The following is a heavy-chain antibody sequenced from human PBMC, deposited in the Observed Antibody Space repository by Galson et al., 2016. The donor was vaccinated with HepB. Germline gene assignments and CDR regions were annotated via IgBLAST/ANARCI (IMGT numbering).Heavy chain of an antibody. D-gene: IGHD1-26*01. CDR2: ISPSGGGT. CDR3: ARDPGSRWGFDP. J-gene: IGHJ5*02. CDR1: GNIFSTYY. Sequence: VKVSCKASGNIFSTYYLHWVRQAPGQGLEWMGIISPSGGGTSYAPEFQGRLTMTRDTSTNTFFLDLSSLTSEDTAVYYCARDPGSRWGFDPWGQGTLVTVSS. V-gene: IGHV1-46*01.